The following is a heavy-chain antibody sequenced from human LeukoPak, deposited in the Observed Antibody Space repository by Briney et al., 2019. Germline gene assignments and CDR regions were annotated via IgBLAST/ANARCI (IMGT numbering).Heavy chain of an antibody. J-gene: IGHJ4*02. CDR1: GYTFTGYY. Sequence: ASVKVSCKASGYTFTGYYMHWVRQAPGQGLEWMGWINPNSGDANYAQKFEGRVTMTGDTSISTAYMDLSRLRSDDTAVYYCARGASGYTYGFDNYWGQGTLVTVSS. CDR3: ARGASGYTYGFDNY. D-gene: IGHD5-18*01. V-gene: IGHV1-2*02. CDR2: INPNSGDA.